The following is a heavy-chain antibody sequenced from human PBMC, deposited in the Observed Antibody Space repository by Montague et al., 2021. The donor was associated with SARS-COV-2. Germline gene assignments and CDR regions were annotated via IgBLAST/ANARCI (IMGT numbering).Heavy chain of an antibody. CDR3: ARLGDGIVPSPILGLGPYYSFCYMDV. CDR2: ISQSGNT. V-gene: IGHV4-34*01. J-gene: IGHJ6*03. Sequence: SETLSLTCAVYGGSSRDYYWSWIRQPPGKGLEWIGEISQSGNTKYNPSLQSRVSISLDTSRNQFSLKVSSVTAADTAIYYCARLGDGIVPSPILGLGPYYSFCYMDVWGKGTTVTVSS. D-gene: IGHD2-2*02. CDR1: GGSSRDYY.